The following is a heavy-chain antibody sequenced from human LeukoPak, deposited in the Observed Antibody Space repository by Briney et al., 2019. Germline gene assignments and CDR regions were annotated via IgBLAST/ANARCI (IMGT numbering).Heavy chain of an antibody. Sequence: GSLRLSCAASGFTFSSYGMHWVRQAPGKGLEWVAVIWYDGSNKYYADSVKGRFTFSRDNSKNTLYLQMNSLRAEDTAVYYCARDPYGAWDYYYGMDVWGQGTTVTVSS. D-gene: IGHD3-10*01. CDR3: ARDPYGAWDYYYGMDV. CDR1: GFTFSSYG. CDR2: IWYDGSNK. V-gene: IGHV3-33*01. J-gene: IGHJ6*02.